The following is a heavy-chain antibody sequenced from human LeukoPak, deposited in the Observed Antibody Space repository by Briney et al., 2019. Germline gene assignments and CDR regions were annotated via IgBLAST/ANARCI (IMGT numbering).Heavy chain of an antibody. Sequence: PSETLSLTCTVSGGSISSYCWSWIRQPPGKGLEWIGYIYYSGSTDYNPSLKSRVTISVDTSKNQFSLRLSSVTAADTAVYYCARDRGPDCSGGRCWDYWGQGTLVTVSS. J-gene: IGHJ4*02. D-gene: IGHD2-15*01. CDR1: GGSISSYC. CDR3: ARDRGPDCSGGRCWDY. CDR2: IYYSGST. V-gene: IGHV4-59*01.